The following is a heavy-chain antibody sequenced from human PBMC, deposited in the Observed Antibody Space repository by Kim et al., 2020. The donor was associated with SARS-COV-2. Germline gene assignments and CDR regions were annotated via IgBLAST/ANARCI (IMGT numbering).Heavy chain of an antibody. V-gene: IGHV3-73*01. D-gene: IGHD3-10*01. Sequence: GGSLRLSCAASGFTFSGSAMHWVRQASGKGLEWVGRIRSKANSYATAYAASVKGRFTISRDDSKNTAYLQMNSLKTEDTAVYYCTRPGPIGSMVRGVIRDYWGQGTLVTVSS. CDR2: IRSKANSYAT. CDR3: TRPGPIGSMVRGVIRDY. J-gene: IGHJ4*02. CDR1: GFTFSGSA.